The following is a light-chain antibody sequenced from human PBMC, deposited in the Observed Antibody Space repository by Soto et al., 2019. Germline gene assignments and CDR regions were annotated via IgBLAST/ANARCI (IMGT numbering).Light chain of an antibody. CDR1: SSDVGGYNY. CDR3: RSYASSGTYV. Sequence: QSALTQPASVSGSPGQSITISCTGTSSDVGGYNYVSWYQQHPGKAPELMIYDVSNRPSGVSNRFSGSKSGNSASLTISGLQAEDEADYYCRSYASSGTYVFGTGTKLTVL. CDR2: DVS. V-gene: IGLV2-14*01. J-gene: IGLJ1*01.